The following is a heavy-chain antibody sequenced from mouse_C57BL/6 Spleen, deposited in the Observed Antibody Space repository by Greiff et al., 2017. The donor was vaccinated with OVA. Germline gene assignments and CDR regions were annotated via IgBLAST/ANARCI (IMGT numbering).Heavy chain of an antibody. CDR1: GYTFTSYW. J-gene: IGHJ2*01. CDR2: IVPISGGT. CDR3: ARSNYEYFDY. V-gene: IGHV1-72*01. D-gene: IGHD2-5*01. Sequence: QVQLQQSGAELVKPGASVKLSCKASGYTFTSYWMHWVKQRPGRGLEWIGRIVPISGGTKYNEKFKSKATLTVDKPSSTAYMQLSSLTSEDSAVYYCARSNYEYFDYWGQGTTLTVSS.